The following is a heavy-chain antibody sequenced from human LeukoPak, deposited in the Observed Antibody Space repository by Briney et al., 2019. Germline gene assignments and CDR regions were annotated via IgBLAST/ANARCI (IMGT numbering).Heavy chain of an antibody. CDR2: IIPIFGTA. J-gene: IGHJ4*02. Sequence: ASVKVSCKASGGTFSSYAISWVRQAPGQGLEWMGGIIPIFGTANYAQKFQGRVTITADESTSTAYMELSSLRSEDTAVYYCARGSRNQYSYGYSADYWGQGTLVTVSS. CDR3: ARGSRNQYSYGYSADY. CDR1: GGTFSSYA. V-gene: IGHV1-69*13. D-gene: IGHD5-18*01.